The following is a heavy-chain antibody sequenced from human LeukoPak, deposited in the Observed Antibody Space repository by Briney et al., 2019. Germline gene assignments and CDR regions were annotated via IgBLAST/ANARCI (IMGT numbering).Heavy chain of an antibody. J-gene: IGHJ6*02. Sequence: NPSETLSLTCAVYGGPFSGYYWSWIPQPPGKGLEWIGEINHSGSTNYNPSLKSRVTISVDTSKNQFSLKLSSVTAADTAVYYCARHRWEATGGMDVWGQGTTVTVSS. CDR1: GGPFSGYY. V-gene: IGHV4-34*01. D-gene: IGHD1-26*01. CDR2: INHSGST. CDR3: ARHRWEATGGMDV.